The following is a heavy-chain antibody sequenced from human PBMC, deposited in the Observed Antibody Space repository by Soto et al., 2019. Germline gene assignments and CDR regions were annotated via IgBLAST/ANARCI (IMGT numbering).Heavy chain of an antibody. Sequence: SETLSLTCAVSGGSFRGYFWSWIRQSPAKGLEWIGEINDSGNTYYNPSFESRLTISVDTSTSQISLRLTSVTAADSAVYYCQGGDFWGQGTRVTV. CDR2: INDSGNT. V-gene: IGHV4-34*01. CDR1: GGSFRGYF. CDR3: QGGDF. D-gene: IGHD3-16*01. J-gene: IGHJ4*02.